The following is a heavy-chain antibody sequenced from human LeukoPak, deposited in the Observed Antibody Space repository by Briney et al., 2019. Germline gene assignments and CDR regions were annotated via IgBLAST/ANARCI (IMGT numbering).Heavy chain of an antibody. Sequence: ASVKVSCKASGYTFTSYDINWVRQAPGQGLEWMGWISAYNGNTNYAQKLQGRVTMTTDTSTSTAYMELRSLRSDDTAVYYCARTSSTLWLRTPGGDYWGQGTLVTVSS. CDR1: GYTFTSYD. CDR2: ISAYNGNT. V-gene: IGHV1-18*01. D-gene: IGHD5-12*01. CDR3: ARTSSTLWLRTPGGDY. J-gene: IGHJ4*02.